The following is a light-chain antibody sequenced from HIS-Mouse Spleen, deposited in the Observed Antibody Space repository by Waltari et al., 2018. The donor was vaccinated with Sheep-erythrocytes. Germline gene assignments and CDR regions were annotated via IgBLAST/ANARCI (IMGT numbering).Light chain of an antibody. CDR2: DVS. J-gene: IGLJ1*01. Sequence: QSALTQPASVSGSPGQSITISCTGPSSDVGGYNFFPWYQQHPGKAPKLMIYDVSNRPSGVSNRFSGSKSGNTASLTISGLQAEDEADYYCSSYTSSSTLVFGTGTKVTVL. V-gene: IGLV2-14*03. CDR1: SSDVGGYNF. CDR3: SSYTSSSTLV.